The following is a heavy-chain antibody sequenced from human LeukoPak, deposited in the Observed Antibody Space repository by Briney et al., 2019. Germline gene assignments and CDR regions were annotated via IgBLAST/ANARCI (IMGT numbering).Heavy chain of an antibody. J-gene: IGHJ5*02. CDR3: ARGGSSSFRGFDP. D-gene: IGHD6-6*01. V-gene: IGHV4-39*07. Sequence: SETLSLTCTVSGGSISSSSYYWGWIRQPPGKGLEWIGSIYYSGSTYYNPSLKSRVTISVDTSKNQFSLKLSSVTAADTAVYYCARGGSSSFRGFDPWGQGTLVTVSS. CDR2: IYYSGST. CDR1: GGSISSSSYY.